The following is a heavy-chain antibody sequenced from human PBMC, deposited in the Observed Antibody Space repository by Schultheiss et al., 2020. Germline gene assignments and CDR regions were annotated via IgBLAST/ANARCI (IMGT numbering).Heavy chain of an antibody. V-gene: IGHV3-73*01. D-gene: IGHD2-2*01. J-gene: IGHJ6*02. Sequence: GGSLRLSCAASGFTFIGSAMHWVRQASGKGLEWVGRIRSKANSYATAYAASVKGRFTISRDDSKNTAYLQMNSLKTEDTAVYYCTGSAAMGPLPLYYYYGMDVWGQGTTVTVSS. CDR1: GFTFIGSA. CDR2: IRSKANSYAT. CDR3: TGSAAMGPLPLYYYYGMDV.